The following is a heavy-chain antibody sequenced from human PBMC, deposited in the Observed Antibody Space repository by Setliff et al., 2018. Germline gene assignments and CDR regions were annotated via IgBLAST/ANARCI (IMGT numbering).Heavy chain of an antibody. CDR3: ARGEGDYYGSGSYFWRYYYGMDV. CDR2: IIPIFGTA. D-gene: IGHD3-10*01. Sequence: ASVKVSCKASGGTFSSYAISWVRQAPGQGLEWMGGIIPIFGTANYAQKFQGRVTITTDESTSTAYMELSSLRSEDTAVYYCARGEGDYYGSGSYFWRYYYGMDVWGQGTTVTSP. V-gene: IGHV1-69*05. J-gene: IGHJ6*02. CDR1: GGTFSSYA.